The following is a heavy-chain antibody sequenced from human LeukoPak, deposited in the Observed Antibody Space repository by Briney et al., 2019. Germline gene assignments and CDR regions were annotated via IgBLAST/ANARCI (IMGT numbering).Heavy chain of an antibody. CDR1: GLTVTNAW. CDR2: IKQDGSEK. CDR3: AREGYCGGDCYPGTVWYFDL. Sequence: GGSLRLSCAASGLTVTNAWMNWVRQAPGKGLEWVANIKQDGSEKYYVDSVKGRFTISRDNAKNSLYLQMNSLRAEDTAVYYCAREGYCGGDCYPGTVWYFDLWGRGTLVTVSS. V-gene: IGHV3-7*01. J-gene: IGHJ2*01. D-gene: IGHD2-21*02.